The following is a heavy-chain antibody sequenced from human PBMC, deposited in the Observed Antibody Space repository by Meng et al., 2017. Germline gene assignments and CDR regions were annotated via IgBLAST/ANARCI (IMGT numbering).Heavy chain of an antibody. V-gene: IGHV3-33*01. CDR1: GFTFSSYG. CDR3: ARVKVPGIAAAGTVFDY. J-gene: IGHJ4*02. CDR2: IWYDGSNK. D-gene: IGHD6-13*01. Sequence: GRSLRLSCAASGFTFSSYGMHWVRQAPGKGLEWVAVIWYDGSNKYYADSVKGRFTISRDNSKNTLYLQMNSLRAKDTAVYYCARVKVPGIAAAGTVFDYWGQGTLVTVSS.